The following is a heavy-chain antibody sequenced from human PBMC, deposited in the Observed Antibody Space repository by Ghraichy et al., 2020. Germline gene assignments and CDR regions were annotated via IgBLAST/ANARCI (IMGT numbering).Heavy chain of an antibody. CDR1: GFTFSSYE. D-gene: IGHD6-19*01. Sequence: GESLNISCAASGFTFSSYEMNWVRQAPGKGLEWVSYITKSGSTTYYADSVKGRFTISRDNAKNSLDLQMNSLGAEDTAVYYCARTVITVAGRGRFDPWGQGTLVTVSS. CDR3: ARTVITVAGRGRFDP. CDR2: ITKSGSTT. V-gene: IGHV3-48*03. J-gene: IGHJ5*02.